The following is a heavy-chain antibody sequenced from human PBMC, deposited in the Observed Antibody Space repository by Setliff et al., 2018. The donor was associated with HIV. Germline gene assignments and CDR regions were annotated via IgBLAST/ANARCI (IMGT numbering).Heavy chain of an antibody. CDR3: AKDPRAAVATICDY. CDR1: GFTFSSYA. J-gene: IGHJ4*02. V-gene: IGHV3-64D*06. D-gene: IGHD5-12*01. Sequence: GGSLRLSCSASGFTFSSYAMHWVRQAPGKGLEYVSAISSNGGSTYYADSVKGRFTISRDNSKNTLYLQMSGLRAEDTAVYYCAKDPRAAVATICDYWGQGTLVTVSS. CDR2: ISSNGGST.